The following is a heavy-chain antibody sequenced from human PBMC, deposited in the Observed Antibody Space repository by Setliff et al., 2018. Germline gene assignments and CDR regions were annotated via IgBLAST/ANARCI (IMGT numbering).Heavy chain of an antibody. D-gene: IGHD2-15*01. Sequence: ASVKVSCKASGHSLTSNHFHWGRQAPGKGLEWMGTINPNDGYTIYAPAFQGRVAMTTDTSTGTACMELSGLTSADTAIYYCIVNMVRPVTGLDSWGPGTLVTVSS. CDR3: IVNMVRPVTGLDS. V-gene: IGHV1-46*01. J-gene: IGHJ4*02. CDR2: INPNDGYT. CDR1: GHSLTSNH.